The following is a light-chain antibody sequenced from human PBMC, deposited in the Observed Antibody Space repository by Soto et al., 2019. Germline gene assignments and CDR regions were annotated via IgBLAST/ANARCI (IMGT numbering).Light chain of an antibody. V-gene: IGLV2-14*01. J-gene: IGLJ2*01. CDR1: TSDIGADDF. Sequence: SALTQPASVSGSPGQSITISCTGTTSDIGADDFVSWYQHHPDKTPQLIIFEVTYRPTGISHRFSASKSGNTASLTISGLQAEDEAFYYCSSYRRTTFPHVVFGGGTKLTVL. CDR2: EVT. CDR3: SSYRRTTFPHVV.